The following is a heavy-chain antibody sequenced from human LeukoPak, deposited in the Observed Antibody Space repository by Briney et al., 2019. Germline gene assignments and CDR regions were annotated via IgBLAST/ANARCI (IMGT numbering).Heavy chain of an antibody. Sequence: GGSLRLSCAASGFTVSSNYMSWVRQAPGKGLEWASVIHSGGNTFYADSVKGRFTISRDNSKNTLYLQMNSLRAEDTAVYYCARGDIVVVPTAVGSWDYWGQGTLVTVSS. CDR2: IHSGGNT. CDR1: GFTVSSNY. D-gene: IGHD2-2*01. V-gene: IGHV3-53*01. J-gene: IGHJ4*02. CDR3: ARGDIVVVPTAVGSWDY.